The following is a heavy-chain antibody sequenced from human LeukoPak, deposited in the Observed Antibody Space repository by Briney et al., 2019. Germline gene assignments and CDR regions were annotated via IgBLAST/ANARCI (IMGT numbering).Heavy chain of an antibody. J-gene: IGHJ5*02. D-gene: IGHD6-13*01. CDR3: ARIYSRSWFLNWFDP. CDR1: GYSISSGYF. V-gene: IGHV4-38-2*02. CDR2: IYHSGST. Sequence: PETLSLTCTVSGYSISSGYFWGWIRQPPGKGLECIGTIYHSGSTYYNPSLKSRVTISVDTSKNQFSLKLNSVTAADTAVYCARIYSRSWFLNWFDPWGQGTLVTVSS.